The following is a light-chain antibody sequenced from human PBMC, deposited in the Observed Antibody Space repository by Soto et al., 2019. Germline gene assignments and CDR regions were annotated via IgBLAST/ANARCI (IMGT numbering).Light chain of an antibody. V-gene: IGKV3-20*01. J-gene: IGKJ1*01. CDR3: QQYGSLPQT. Sequence: EIVLTQSPGTLSLSPGERATLSCRASQSVSSSYLACYQQKPGQAPRLLIYGASSRATGIPDRFSGSGSGTDFTLTISRLEPEDFAVYYCQQYGSLPQTFGQGTKVEIK. CDR2: GAS. CDR1: QSVSSSY.